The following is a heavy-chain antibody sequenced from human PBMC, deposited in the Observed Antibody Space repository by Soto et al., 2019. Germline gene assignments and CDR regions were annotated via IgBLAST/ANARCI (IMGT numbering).Heavy chain of an antibody. Sequence: GGSLRLSCAASGFTFSSYAMSWVRQAPGKGLEWVSAISGSGGSTYYADSVKGRFTISRDNSKNTLYLQMNSLRAEDTAVYYCARAPGYCSGGSCYEPWWFDPWGQGTLVTVSS. CDR1: GFTFSSYA. V-gene: IGHV3-23*01. J-gene: IGHJ5*02. D-gene: IGHD2-15*01. CDR3: ARAPGYCSGGSCYEPWWFDP. CDR2: ISGSGGST.